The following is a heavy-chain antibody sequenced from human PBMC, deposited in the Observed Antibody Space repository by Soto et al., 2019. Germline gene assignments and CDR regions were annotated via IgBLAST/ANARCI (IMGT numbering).Heavy chain of an antibody. V-gene: IGHV3-9*01. Sequence: GGSLRLSCAASGFTFDDYAMHWVRQAPGKGLEWVSGISWNSGSIGYADSVKGRFTISRDNAKNSLYLQMNSLRAEDTALYYCAKDIYGSFIDAFDIWGQGTMVTVS. J-gene: IGHJ3*02. CDR2: ISWNSGSI. D-gene: IGHD2-2*02. CDR3: AKDIYGSFIDAFDI. CDR1: GFTFDDYA.